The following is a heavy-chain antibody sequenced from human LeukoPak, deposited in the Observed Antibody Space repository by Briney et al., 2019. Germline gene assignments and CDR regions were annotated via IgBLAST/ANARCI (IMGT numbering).Heavy chain of an antibody. Sequence: GSSVKVSCKASGGTFSSYAISWVRQAPGQGLGWMGRIIPILGIANYAQKFQGRVTITADKSTSTAYMELSSLRAEDTAVYYCARAMSTFGGVRNYFDSWGQGTLVTVSS. CDR3: ARAMSTFGGVRNYFDS. V-gene: IGHV1-69*04. D-gene: IGHD3-16*01. CDR2: IIPILGIA. CDR1: GGTFSSYA. J-gene: IGHJ4*02.